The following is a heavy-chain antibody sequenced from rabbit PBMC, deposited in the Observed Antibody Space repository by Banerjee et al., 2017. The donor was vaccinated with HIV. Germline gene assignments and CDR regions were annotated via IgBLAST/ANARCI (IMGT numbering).Heavy chain of an antibody. J-gene: IGHJ6*01. D-gene: IGHD6-1*01. CDR3: ARAGAGYDGYGYGL. Sequence: QEQLEESGGGLVQPEGSLTLTCKASGFSFSSGYDMCWVRQAPGKGLEWIGCLYTGSGHTYYASWAKGRFTISKTSSTTVTLQMTSLTAADTATYFCARAGAGYDGYGYGLWGPGTLVTVS. CDR1: GFSFSSGYD. CDR2: LYTGSGHT. V-gene: IGHV1S45*01.